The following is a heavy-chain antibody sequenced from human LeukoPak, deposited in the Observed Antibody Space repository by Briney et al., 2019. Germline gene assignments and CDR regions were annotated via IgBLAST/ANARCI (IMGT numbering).Heavy chain of an antibody. CDR1: GGSIISGGYY. CDR2: IYHTGIT. V-gene: IGHV4-30-2*01. D-gene: IGHD3-10*02. Sequence: SQTLSLTCTVSGGSIISGGYYWSWIRQPPRKGLEWIGYIYHTGITYNNPSLKSRVTISVDRSKNQFSLELTSVTAADTAVYYCAREMLDNHWFDPWGQGTLVTVSS. J-gene: IGHJ5*02. CDR3: AREMLDNHWFDP.